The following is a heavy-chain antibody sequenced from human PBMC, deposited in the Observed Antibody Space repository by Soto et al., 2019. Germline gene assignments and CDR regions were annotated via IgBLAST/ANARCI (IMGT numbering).Heavy chain of an antibody. V-gene: IGHV3-7*01. CDR1: PLSLSSNW. D-gene: IGHD6-13*01. Sequence: CGTMRFPCAVSPLSLSSNWMTWVCQAPGKGLECVANIKLDGSEIFYVDSVKGRFTIDGDNAKSSLFLQMSSLRAEYTAVYLCARDTRVWRPRGVSYWGEGTLVTGSS. J-gene: IGHJ4*02. CDR3: ARDTRVWRPRGVSY. CDR2: IKLDGSEI.